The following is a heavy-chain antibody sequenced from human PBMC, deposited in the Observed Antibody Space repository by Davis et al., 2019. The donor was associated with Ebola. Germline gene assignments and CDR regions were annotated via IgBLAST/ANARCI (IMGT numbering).Heavy chain of an antibody. CDR1: GFTFSGSA. CDR2: IRSKANSYAT. D-gene: IGHD2-2*01. J-gene: IGHJ6*02. V-gene: IGHV3-73*01. CDR3: TTDRFGVVVPAAIVDYYYYYGMDV. Sequence: GGSLRLSCAASGFTFSGSAMHWVRQASGKGLEWVGRIRSKANSYATAYAASVKGRFTISRDDSKNTAYLQMNSPKTEDTAVYYCTTDRFGVVVPAAIVDYYYYYGMDVWGQGTTVTVSS.